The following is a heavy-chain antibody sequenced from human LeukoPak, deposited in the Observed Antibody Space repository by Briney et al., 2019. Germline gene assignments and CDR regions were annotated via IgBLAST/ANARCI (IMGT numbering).Heavy chain of an antibody. CDR2: INPRGGST. J-gene: IGHJ4*02. V-gene: IGHV1-46*01. CDR1: GYTFTSYY. Sequence: ASVTVSCKASGYTFTSYYMHWVRQAPGQGPEWMGIINPRGGSTDYAQKFQGRVSMTRDTSTSTVYMELSSLRSEDTAVYYCAREGPGTMVRGVIIPNLFDYWGQGTLVTVSS. CDR3: AREGPGTMVRGVIIPNLFDY. D-gene: IGHD3-10*01.